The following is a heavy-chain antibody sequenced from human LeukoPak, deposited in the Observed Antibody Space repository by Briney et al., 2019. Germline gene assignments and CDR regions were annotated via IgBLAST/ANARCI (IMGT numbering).Heavy chain of an antibody. V-gene: IGHV3-48*03. CDR3: ARGGYDFWSGPMGYFDY. D-gene: IGHD3-3*01. Sequence: PGGSLRLSCAASGFTFSSYEMNWVRQAPGKGLEWVSYISSSGSTIYYADSVKGRFTISRDNAKNSLYLQMNSLRAEDTAVYYCARGGYDFWSGPMGYFDYWGQGTLVTVSS. CDR2: ISSSGSTI. J-gene: IGHJ4*02. CDR1: GFTFSSYE.